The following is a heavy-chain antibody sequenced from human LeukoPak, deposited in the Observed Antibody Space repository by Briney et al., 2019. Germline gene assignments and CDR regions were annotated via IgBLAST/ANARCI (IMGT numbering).Heavy chain of an antibody. Sequence: SETLSLTCAVYGGSFSGYFWSWIRQPPGKGLEWIGEIYHSGSTNYNPSLKSRVTISVDTSKNQFSLKLSSVTAADTAVYYCAGSPWTGSYDYWGQGTLVTVSS. CDR2: IYHSGST. CDR3: AGSPWTGSYDY. CDR1: GGSFSGYF. D-gene: IGHD1-26*01. V-gene: IGHV4-34*01. J-gene: IGHJ4*02.